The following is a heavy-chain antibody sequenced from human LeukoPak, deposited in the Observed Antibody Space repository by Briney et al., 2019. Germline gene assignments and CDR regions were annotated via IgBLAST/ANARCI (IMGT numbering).Heavy chain of an antibody. V-gene: IGHV4-34*01. CDR1: GGSFSGYY. Sequence: SETLSLTCAVYGGSFSGYYWSWIRQPPGKGLEWIGEINHSGSTNYNPSLKSRVTISVDTSKNQFSLKLSSVTAADTAVYYYARWAHLYSSSWYRFDYWGQGTLVTVSS. CDR3: ARWAHLYSSSWYRFDY. D-gene: IGHD6-13*01. J-gene: IGHJ4*02. CDR2: INHSGST.